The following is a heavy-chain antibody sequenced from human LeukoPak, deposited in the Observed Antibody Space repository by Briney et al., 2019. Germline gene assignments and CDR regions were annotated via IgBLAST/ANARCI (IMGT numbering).Heavy chain of an antibody. Sequence: GGSLRLSCAASGFTVSSNYMSWVRQAPGKGLEWVSTISGSGDSTYYADSVKGRFTISRDNSSKNTLYLQMKSLRAEDTAVYYCAKPLIPVAGTLYFDYWGQGTLVTVSS. CDR2: ISGSGDST. J-gene: IGHJ4*02. D-gene: IGHD6-19*01. CDR1: GFTVSSNY. V-gene: IGHV3-23*01. CDR3: AKPLIPVAGTLYFDY.